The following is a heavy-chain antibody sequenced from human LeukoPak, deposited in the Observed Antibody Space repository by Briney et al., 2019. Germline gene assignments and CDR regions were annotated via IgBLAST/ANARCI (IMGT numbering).Heavy chain of an antibody. J-gene: IGHJ3*02. Sequence: GGSLRLSCEASGFTFTGYWMSWVRQAPGKGPEWVAHIKENGNEQYYADSVKGRFTISRDNVKQSLGLQMNSLRVEDTAVYYYARGPGDFDASDIWGQGTMVTVSS. CDR2: IKENGNEQ. D-gene: IGHD1-14*01. CDR3: ARGPGDFDASDI. V-gene: IGHV3-7*01. CDR1: GFTFTGYW.